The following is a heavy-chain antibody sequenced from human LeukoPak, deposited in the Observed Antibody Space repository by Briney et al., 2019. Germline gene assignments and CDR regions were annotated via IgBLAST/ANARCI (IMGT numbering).Heavy chain of an antibody. CDR3: AKDRAAAGMGYFDY. Sequence: GGSLRLSCAASGFTFSSYGMHWVRQAPGKGLKWVAVISYDGSNKYYADSVKGRFTISRDNSKITLYLQMNSLRAEDTAVYYCAKDRAAAGMGYFDYWGQGTLVTVSS. J-gene: IGHJ4*02. V-gene: IGHV3-30*18. CDR2: ISYDGSNK. CDR1: GFTFSSYG. D-gene: IGHD6-13*01.